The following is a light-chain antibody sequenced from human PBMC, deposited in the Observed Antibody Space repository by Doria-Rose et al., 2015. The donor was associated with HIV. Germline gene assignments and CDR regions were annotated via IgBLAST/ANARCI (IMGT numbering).Light chain of an antibody. V-gene: IGKV3-20*01. CDR2: DGS. J-gene: IGKJ1*01. Sequence: DIVMTQSPGTLSLSPGERATLSCRASQSFSSTYLAWYQQKPGQAPSLLIYDGSTRATGIPDRFSASGSGTDSTLTINRLEPEDFALYYCHQYGTSWTFGQGTRWKS. CDR1: QSFSSTY. CDR3: HQYGTSWT.